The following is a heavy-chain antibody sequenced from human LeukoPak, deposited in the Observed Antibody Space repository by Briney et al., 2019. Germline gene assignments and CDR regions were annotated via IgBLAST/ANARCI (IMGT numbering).Heavy chain of an antibody. Sequence: SETLSLTCTVSGGSISTHYWSWIRQPPGKGLEWIGYINFSGSTNYNPSLKSRVTISVDTSKNQFSLNLSSVTAADTALYYCARFEVVAGSFWFDPWGQGTLVTVSS. CDR2: INFSGST. V-gene: IGHV4-59*11. CDR3: ARFEVVAGSFWFDP. J-gene: IGHJ5*02. CDR1: GGSISTHY. D-gene: IGHD6-19*01.